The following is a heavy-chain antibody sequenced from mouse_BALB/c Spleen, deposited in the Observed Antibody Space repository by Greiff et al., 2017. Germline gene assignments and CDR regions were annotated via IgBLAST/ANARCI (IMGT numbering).Heavy chain of an antibody. Sequence: EVKLVESGGGLVQPGGSLKLSCAASGFTFSSYGMSWVRQTPDKRLELVATINSNGGSTYYPDSVKGRFTISRDNAKNTLYLQMSSLKSEDTAMYYCAREPLYYDYEMDYWGQGTSVTVSS. V-gene: IGHV5-6-3*01. CDR1: GFTFSSYG. D-gene: IGHD2-4*01. J-gene: IGHJ4*01. CDR3: AREPLYYDYEMDY. CDR2: INSNGGST.